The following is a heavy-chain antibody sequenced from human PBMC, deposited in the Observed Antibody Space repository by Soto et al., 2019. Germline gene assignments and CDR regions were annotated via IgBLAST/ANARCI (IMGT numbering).Heavy chain of an antibody. D-gene: IGHD3-10*01. CDR2: INPSDGST. CDR3: ASALPYYYASGSSRMNFNWFDP. J-gene: IGHJ5*02. V-gene: IGHV1-46*01. Sequence: QVQLVQSGAEVKKPGASVKVSCKASGYTFTSYYMHWVRQAPGQGLEWVGIINPSDGSTNYAEKAQASVTMTRDTSPSTVSMELTSLRSADTAVYYCASALPYYYASGSSRMNFNWFDPWGQGTLVTVSS. CDR1: GYTFTSYY.